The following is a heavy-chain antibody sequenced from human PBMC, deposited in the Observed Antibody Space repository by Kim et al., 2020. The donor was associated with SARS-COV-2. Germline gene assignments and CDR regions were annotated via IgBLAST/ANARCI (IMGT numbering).Heavy chain of an antibody. V-gene: IGHV3-74*01. J-gene: IGHJ4*02. CDR1: GFTFSSYW. D-gene: IGHD2-15*01. CDR3: ASGYCSGGSCYRAGY. CDR2: INSDGSST. Sequence: GGSLRLSCAASGFTFSSYWMHWVRQAPGKGLVWVSRINSDGSSTSYADSVKGRFTISRDNAKNTLYLQMNSLRAEDTAVYYCASGYCSGGSCYRAGYWGQGTLVTVSS.